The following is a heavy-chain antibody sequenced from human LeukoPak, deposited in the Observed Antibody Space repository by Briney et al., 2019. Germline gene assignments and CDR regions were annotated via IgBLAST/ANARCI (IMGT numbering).Heavy chain of an antibody. Sequence: GGSLRLSCVASGFTFSGYEMNWVRQAPGKGLEWVSYISGRGNSVHYADSVKGRFTISRDNAKKSLYLQMNSLRAEDTAVYYCARDGDVDYLYYGMDVWGQGTTVTVSS. V-gene: IGHV3-48*03. CDR2: ISGRGNSV. J-gene: IGHJ6*02. CDR3: ARDGDVDYLYYGMDV. CDR1: GFTFSGYE. D-gene: IGHD3-16*01.